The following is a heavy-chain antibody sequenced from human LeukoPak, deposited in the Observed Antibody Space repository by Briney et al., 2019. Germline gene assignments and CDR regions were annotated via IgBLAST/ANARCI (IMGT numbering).Heavy chain of an antibody. V-gene: IGHV3-7*01. CDR1: GFTFSNYW. J-gene: IGHJ4*02. CDR2: IKQDGSEK. CDR3: ARKGDYFDY. Sequence: AGSLRLSCAASGFTFSNYWMSWVRQAPGKGLEWVANIKQDGSEKYYVDSVKGRFTISRDNAKNSLYLQMNSLRAEDTAVYYCARKGDYFDYWGQGTLVAVSS.